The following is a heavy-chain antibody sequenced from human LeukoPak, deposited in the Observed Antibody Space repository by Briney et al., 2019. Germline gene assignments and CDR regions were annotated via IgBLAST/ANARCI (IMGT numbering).Heavy chain of an antibody. V-gene: IGHV3-23*01. Sequence: PGGSLRLSCAASGFTFSSYAMSWVRQAPGKGLEWVSAISGSGGSTYYADSVKGRFTISRDNSKNTLYLQMNSLRAEDTAVYYCAKRGSSGYYPEPFDYWGQGTLVTVSS. D-gene: IGHD3-22*01. CDR2: ISGSGGST. J-gene: IGHJ4*02. CDR3: AKRGSSGYYPEPFDY. CDR1: GFTFSSYA.